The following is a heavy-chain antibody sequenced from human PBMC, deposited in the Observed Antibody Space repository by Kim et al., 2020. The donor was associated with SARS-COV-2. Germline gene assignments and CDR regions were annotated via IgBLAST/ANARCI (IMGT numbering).Heavy chain of an antibody. CDR3: ARWGGGYSYGYACANWFDP. D-gene: IGHD5-18*01. Sequence: GGSLRLSCAASGFTVSSNYMSWVRQAPGKGLEWVSVIYSGGSTYYADSVKGRFTISRDNSKNTLYLQMNSLRAEDTAVYYCARWGGGYSYGYACANWFDPWGQGTLVTVSS. CDR1: GFTVSSNY. CDR2: IYSGGST. V-gene: IGHV3-53*01. J-gene: IGHJ5*02.